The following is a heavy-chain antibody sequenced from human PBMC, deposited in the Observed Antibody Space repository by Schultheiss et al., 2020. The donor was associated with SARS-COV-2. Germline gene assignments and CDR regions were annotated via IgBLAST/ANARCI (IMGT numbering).Heavy chain of an antibody. CDR3: ARDHGGSCPFDY. D-gene: IGHD2-15*01. J-gene: IGHJ4*02. Sequence: ASVKVSCKASGYTFTSYAMNWVRQAPGQGLEWMGGFDPEDGETIYAQKFQGRVTMTEDTSTDTAYMELSSLRSEDTAVYYCARDHGGSCPFDYWGQGTLVTVSS. CDR2: FDPEDGET. CDR1: GYTFTSYA. V-gene: IGHV1-24*01.